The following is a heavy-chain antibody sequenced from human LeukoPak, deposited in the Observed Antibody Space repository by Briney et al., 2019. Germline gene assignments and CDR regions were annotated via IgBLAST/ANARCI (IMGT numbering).Heavy chain of an antibody. CDR3: TRSRGTFFPHDY. J-gene: IGHJ4*02. CDR1: GFTVSSNY. V-gene: IGHV3-66*01. D-gene: IGHD3-10*01. Sequence: GGSLRLSCAVSGFTVSSNYMSWVRQAPGKGLEWVSVIYSGGGTYYADSVKGRFTISRDNSKNTVYLQMNSLRVEDTAVYYCTRSRGTFFPHDYWGQGTLVTVTS. CDR2: IYSGGGT.